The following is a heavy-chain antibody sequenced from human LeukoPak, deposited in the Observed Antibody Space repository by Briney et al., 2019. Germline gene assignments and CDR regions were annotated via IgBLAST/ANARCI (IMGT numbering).Heavy chain of an antibody. CDR3: ATYRQVMLPFES. D-gene: IGHD5-18*01. V-gene: IGHV3-20*04. CDR2: INSNGDTT. CDR1: GITFSHSW. Sequence: PGGSLRLSCVASGITFSHSWMGWARQAPGKGLEWVSGINSNGDTTSYADSVKGRFTISRDNAKNSLFVQMNSLRAEDTAIYYCATYRQVMLPFESWGQGTLVTVSS. J-gene: IGHJ4*02.